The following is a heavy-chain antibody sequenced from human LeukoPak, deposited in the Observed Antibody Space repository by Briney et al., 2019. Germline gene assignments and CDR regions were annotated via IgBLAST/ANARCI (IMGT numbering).Heavy chain of an antibody. CDR2: IGTAGDT. J-gene: IGHJ5*02. CDR1: GFTFSSYD. V-gene: IGHV3-13*01. CDR3: ARASSTYSSSWYGGYWFDP. Sequence: PGGSLRLSCAASGFTFSSYDMHWVRQATGKGLEWVSAIGTAGDTYYPGSVKGRFTISRENAKNSLYLQMNSLRAGDTAVYYCARASSTYSSSWYGGYWFDPWGQGTLVTVSS. D-gene: IGHD6-13*01.